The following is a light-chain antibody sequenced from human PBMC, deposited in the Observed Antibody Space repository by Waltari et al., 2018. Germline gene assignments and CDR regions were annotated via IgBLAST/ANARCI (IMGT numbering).Light chain of an antibody. Sequence: EIVLTQSPATLSLSPGERATLSCRASQSVSSYLAWYQQKPGQAPGLLTYDASNRATGIPARFSGSGSGTDFTLTISSLEPEDFAVYYCQQRSNWPTFGPGTKVDIK. V-gene: IGKV3-11*01. J-gene: IGKJ3*01. CDR1: QSVSSY. CDR2: DAS. CDR3: QQRSNWPT.